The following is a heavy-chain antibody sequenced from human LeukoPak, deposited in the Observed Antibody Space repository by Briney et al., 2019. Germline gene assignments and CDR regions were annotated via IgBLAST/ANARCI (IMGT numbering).Heavy chain of an antibody. CDR3: ARDGGNGDYLDYFDY. J-gene: IGHJ4*02. Sequence: SETLSLTCTVSGGSISSYYWSWIRQPPGKGLEWIGYVYYSGNTNYNPSLKSRVTISVDTSKNQFSLKLSSVTAADTAVYYCARDGGNGDYLDYFDYWGQGTLVTVSS. CDR2: VYYSGNT. D-gene: IGHD4-17*01. V-gene: IGHV4-59*01. CDR1: GGSISSYY.